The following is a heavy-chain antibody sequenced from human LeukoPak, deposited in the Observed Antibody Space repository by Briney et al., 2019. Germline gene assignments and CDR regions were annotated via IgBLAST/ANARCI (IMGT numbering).Heavy chain of an antibody. CDR1: GGSISSYY. D-gene: IGHD3-3*01. V-gene: IGHV4-59*01. Sequence: PSETLSLTCTVSGGSISSYYWSWIRQPPGKGLEWIGYIYYSGSTNYNPSLKSRVTISVDTSKNQFSLKLSSVTAADTAVYYCARTVNAFWSGYEYYYYMDVWGKGTTVTVSS. CDR3: ARTVNAFWSGYEYYYYMDV. J-gene: IGHJ6*03. CDR2: IYYSGST.